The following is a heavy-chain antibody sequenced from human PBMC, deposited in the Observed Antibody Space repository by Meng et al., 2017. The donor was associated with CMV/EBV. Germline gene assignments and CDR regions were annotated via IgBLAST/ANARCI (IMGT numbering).Heavy chain of an antibody. V-gene: IGHV1-69*05. D-gene: IGHD2-2*01. CDR3: ATDPDIVVIPAAIGYYYYGMDV. J-gene: IGHJ6*02. CDR2: IFPIFGTA. Sequence: SVKVSCKASGGTFSSYAISWVRQAPGQGLEWMGGIFPIFGTANYAQKFQGRVTITTDESTSTAYMELSSLRSEDTAVYYCATDPDIVVIPAAIGYYYYGMDVWGQGTTVTVSS. CDR1: GGTFSSYA.